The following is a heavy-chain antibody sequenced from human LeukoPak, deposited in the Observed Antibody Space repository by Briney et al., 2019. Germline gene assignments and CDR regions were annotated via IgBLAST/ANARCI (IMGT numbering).Heavy chain of an antibody. V-gene: IGHV1-18*01. D-gene: IGHD3-10*01. CDR3: ARDPMVRGVISAHFDY. J-gene: IGHJ4*02. CDR2: ISAYNGDT. CDR1: GYTFTSYG. Sequence: ASVKVSCKASGYTFTSYGISWVRQAPGQGLEGMGWISAYNGDTNYAQKLQGRVTMTTDTSTSTAYMELRSLRSDDTAVYYCARDPMVRGVISAHFDYWGQGTLVTVSS.